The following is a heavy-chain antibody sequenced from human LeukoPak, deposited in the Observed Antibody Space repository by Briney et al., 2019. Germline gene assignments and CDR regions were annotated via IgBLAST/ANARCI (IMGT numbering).Heavy chain of an antibody. CDR3: ARSPIAVAGHNTFDY. V-gene: IGHV3-66*01. D-gene: IGHD6-19*01. J-gene: IGHJ4*02. CDR2: IYSGGST. CDR1: GFTVSSNY. Sequence: GGSLRLSCAASGFTVSSNYMSWVRQAPGKGLEWVSFIYSGGSTYYADSVKGRFTISRDNSKNTLYLQMNSLRAEDTAVYYCARSPIAVAGHNTFDYWGQGTLVTVSS.